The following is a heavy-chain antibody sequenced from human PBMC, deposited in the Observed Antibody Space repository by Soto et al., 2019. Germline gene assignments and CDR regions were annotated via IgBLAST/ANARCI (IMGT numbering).Heavy chain of an antibody. V-gene: IGHV1-18*01. CDR3: ARARYFDWLAPYYYYMDV. J-gene: IGHJ6*03. CDR2: ISAYNGNT. CDR1: GYTFTSYG. Sequence: ASVKVSCKASGYTFTSYGISWVRQAPGQGLEWMGWISAYNGNTNYAQKLQGRVTMTTDTSTSTAYMELRSLRSDDTAAYYCARARYFDWLAPYYYYMDVWGEGTTVTVSS. D-gene: IGHD3-9*01.